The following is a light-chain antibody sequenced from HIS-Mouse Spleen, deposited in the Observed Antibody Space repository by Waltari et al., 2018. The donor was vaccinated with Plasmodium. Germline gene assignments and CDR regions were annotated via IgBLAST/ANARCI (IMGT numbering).Light chain of an antibody. CDR2: QDS. V-gene: IGLV3-1*01. Sequence: SYELTQPPSVSVSPGQTASITCPGDKLGDKYACWYQQKPGQSPVLVIYQDSKRPSGIPERFSGSNSGNTATLTISGTQASDEADYYCQAWDSSTAWVFGGGTKLTVL. CDR3: QAWDSSTAWV. J-gene: IGLJ2*01. CDR1: KLGDKY.